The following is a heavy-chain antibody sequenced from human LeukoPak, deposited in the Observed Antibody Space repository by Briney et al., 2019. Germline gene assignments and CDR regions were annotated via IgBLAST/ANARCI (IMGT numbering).Heavy chain of an antibody. J-gene: IGHJ4*02. D-gene: IGHD3-10*01. CDR3: ARYGSWYGIDY. CDR1: GGSISSGGYY. CDR2: IYYSGST. Sequence: PSETLSLTCTVSGGSISSGGYYWSWIRQHPGKGLEWIGYIYYSGSTYYNPSLKSRVTISVDASKNQFSLKLSSVTAADTAVYYCARYGSWYGIDYWGQGTLVIVSS. V-gene: IGHV4-31*03.